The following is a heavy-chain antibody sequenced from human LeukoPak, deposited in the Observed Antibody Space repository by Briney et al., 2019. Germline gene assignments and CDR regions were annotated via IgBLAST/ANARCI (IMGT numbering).Heavy chain of an antibody. V-gene: IGHV4-4*02. CDR2: IYHSGST. Sequence: KSSETLSLTCAVSRGSISSNNWWSWVRQPPGKRLEWIAEIYHSGSTNYNPSLKSRVTISVGKSKNQFSLKLSSVTAADTAMYYCARDSYYFGSGSDNTPYNWFDPWGQGTLVTVSS. D-gene: IGHD3-10*01. CDR1: RGSISSNNW. CDR3: ARDSYYFGSGSDNTPYNWFDP. J-gene: IGHJ5*02.